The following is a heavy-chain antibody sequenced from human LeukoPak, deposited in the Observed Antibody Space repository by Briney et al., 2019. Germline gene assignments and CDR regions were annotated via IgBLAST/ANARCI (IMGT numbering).Heavy chain of an antibody. Sequence: SETLSLTCAVYGGSFSGYYWSWIRQPPGKGLEWIGSIYYSGSTYYNPSLKSRVTISVDTSKNQFSLKLSSVTAADTAVYYCASGRGVVVAGLNYWGQGTLVTVSS. CDR2: IYYSGST. D-gene: IGHD2-15*01. V-gene: IGHV4-34*01. CDR3: ASGRGVVVAGLNY. CDR1: GGSFSGYY. J-gene: IGHJ4*02.